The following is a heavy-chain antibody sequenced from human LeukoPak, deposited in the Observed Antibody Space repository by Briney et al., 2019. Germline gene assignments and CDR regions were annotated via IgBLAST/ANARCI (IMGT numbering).Heavy chain of an antibody. D-gene: IGHD3-10*01. Sequence: GGSLRLSCAASGLTVSSSYINWVRQAPGKGLEWVSVIHSGGGTDYADSVKGRFTISRDNSKNTVYLQMNSLRVEDTAVYHCAGGRIGESYWGQGTLVTVSS. CDR3: AGGRIGESY. CDR1: GLTVSSSY. CDR2: IHSGGGT. V-gene: IGHV3-53*01. J-gene: IGHJ4*02.